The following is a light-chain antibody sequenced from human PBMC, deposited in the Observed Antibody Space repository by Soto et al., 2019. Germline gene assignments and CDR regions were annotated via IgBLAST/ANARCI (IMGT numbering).Light chain of an antibody. CDR3: SSLTTSFTYV. J-gene: IGLJ1*01. Sequence: QSVLTQPASVSGSPGQSAAISCTGTSSDAGAYNYISWYQQHPGKAPKLLLSEVSNRPSGVSDRFSGSKSGNTASLTISGLQAEDEADYYCSSLTTSFTYVFGTGTKVTVL. V-gene: IGLV2-14*01. CDR1: SSDAGAYNY. CDR2: EVS.